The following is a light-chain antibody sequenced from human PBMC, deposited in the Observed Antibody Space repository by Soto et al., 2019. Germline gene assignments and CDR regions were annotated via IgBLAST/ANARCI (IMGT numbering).Light chain of an antibody. Sequence: QPVLTQPASVSGSPGQSITISCTGTSSDVGGYNYVSWYQQDPGKAPKLMIYDVTNRPSGVSNRFSGSKSGNTASLTISGLQAEDEADYDCSSYTGRSTLVFGGGTKLTVL. V-gene: IGLV2-14*01. CDR2: DVT. CDR3: SSYTGRSTLV. J-gene: IGLJ2*01. CDR1: SSDVGGYNY.